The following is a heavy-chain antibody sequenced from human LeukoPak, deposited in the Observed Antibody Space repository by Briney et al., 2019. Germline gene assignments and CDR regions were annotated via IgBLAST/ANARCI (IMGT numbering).Heavy chain of an antibody. V-gene: IGHV1-69*13. Sequence: SVKVSCKASGGTFSQYVISWVRQAAGQGREWMGGIVPVFKTAQYAEKFQGRVTIIADESTRTGYLELSGLTSEDTAMYYCVRDGDGFEYFRYWGQGTQVTVSS. CDR3: VRDGDGFEYFRY. J-gene: IGHJ1*01. CDR1: GGTFSQYV. CDR2: IVPVFKTA. D-gene: IGHD5-24*01.